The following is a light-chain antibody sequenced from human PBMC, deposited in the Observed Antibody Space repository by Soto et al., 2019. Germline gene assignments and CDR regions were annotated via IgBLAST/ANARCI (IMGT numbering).Light chain of an antibody. Sequence: DIQMTQSPSSLSASVGDRVSITCRASQSIGTYLSWYQQKSGKAPKLLIYDASTLESRVPSRFSGSGSGADFTLTIDRLAPDDFSSYYCQQYNSYRTFCQGSKVDIK. V-gene: IGKV1-39*01. J-gene: IGKJ1*01. CDR3: QQYNSYRT. CDR2: DAS. CDR1: QSIGTY.